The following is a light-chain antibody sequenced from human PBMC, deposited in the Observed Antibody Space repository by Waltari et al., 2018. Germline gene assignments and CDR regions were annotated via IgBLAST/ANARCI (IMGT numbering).Light chain of an antibody. J-gene: IGLJ3*02. CDR2: GKN. V-gene: IGLV3-19*01. CDR3: NSRDSSGNPWV. Sequence: SSELTQDPAVSVALVQTVRIQCQGDGFSSDNASWYHQKPGQAPVLVMYGKNNRPSGIPDRFSGSSSGNTASLTITGAQAEDEADYYCNSRDSSGNPWVFGGGTKLTVL. CDR1: GFSSDN.